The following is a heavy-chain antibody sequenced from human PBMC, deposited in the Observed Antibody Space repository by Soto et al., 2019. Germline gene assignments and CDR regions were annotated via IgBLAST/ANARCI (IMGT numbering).Heavy chain of an antibody. Sequence: SETLSLTCTVSGGSVSSGSYYWSWIRQPPGKGLEWIGYIYYSGSTNYNPSPKSRVTISVDTSKNQFSLKLSSVTAADTAVYYCARGAEEVATISGDYYYGMDVWGQGTTVTVSS. CDR3: ARGAEEVATISGDYYYGMDV. D-gene: IGHD5-12*01. CDR2: IYYSGST. J-gene: IGHJ6*02. V-gene: IGHV4-61*01. CDR1: GGSVSSGSYY.